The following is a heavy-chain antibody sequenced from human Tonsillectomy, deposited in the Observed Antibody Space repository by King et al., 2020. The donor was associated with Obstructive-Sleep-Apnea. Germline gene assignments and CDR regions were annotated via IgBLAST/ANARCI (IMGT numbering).Heavy chain of an antibody. CDR1: GGSISSHY. J-gene: IGHJ4*02. D-gene: IGHD5-24*01. CDR3: ARVGISYNGRSHFDY. Sequence: VQLQESGPGLVKPSETLSLTCTVSGGSISSHYWSWIRQPPGKGLEWIGYIYYSGSTNYNPSLKSRVTISVDTSKNQFSLKLSSVTAADTAVYYCARVGISYNGRSHFDYWGQGTLVTVSS. CDR2: IYYSGST. V-gene: IGHV4-59*11.